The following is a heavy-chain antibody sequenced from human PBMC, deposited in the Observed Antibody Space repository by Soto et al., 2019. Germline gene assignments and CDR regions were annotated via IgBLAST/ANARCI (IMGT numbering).Heavy chain of an antibody. D-gene: IGHD2-2*01. J-gene: IGHJ4*02. V-gene: IGHV1-18*04. CDR1: GYTFTSYG. Sequence: GASVKVSCKTSGYTFTSYGFNWVRQAPGQGLEWMGWISAYNGNTNYAQKVQGRVTMTTDTSTSTAYMELRSLRSDDTAVYYCARDCSSTSCFPVYWGQGTLVTVSS. CDR3: ARDCSSTSCFPVY. CDR2: ISAYNGNT.